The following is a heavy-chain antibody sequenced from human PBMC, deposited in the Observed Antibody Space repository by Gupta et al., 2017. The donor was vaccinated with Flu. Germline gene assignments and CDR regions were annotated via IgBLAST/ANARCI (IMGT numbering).Heavy chain of an antibody. V-gene: IGHV3-30*18. J-gene: IGHJ4*02. CDR1: GFTFSSYG. Sequence: QVQLVESGGGVVQPGRSLRLSCAASGFTFSSYGMHWVRQAPGKGLEWVAVISYDGSNKYYADSVKGRFTISRDNSKNTLYLQMNSLRAEDTAVYYCAKLYYDFWSGPDYWGQGTLVTVSS. CDR3: AKLYYDFWSGPDY. D-gene: IGHD3-3*01. CDR2: ISYDGSNK.